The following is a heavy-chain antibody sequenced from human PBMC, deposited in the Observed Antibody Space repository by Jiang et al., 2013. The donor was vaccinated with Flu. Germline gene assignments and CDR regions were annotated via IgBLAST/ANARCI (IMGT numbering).Heavy chain of an antibody. J-gene: IGHJ2*01. D-gene: IGHD3-22*01. V-gene: IGHV1-24*01. CDR1: GYTLTELS. Sequence: QLVESGAGVKKPGASVKVSCKVSGYTLTELSINWVRQAPGKGLEWMGGFDPEDGETIYAQKFQGRVTMTEDTSTDTAYMELSSLRSEDTAVYYCATDPTHSRSGYYALKYWYFDLWGRGTLVTVSS. CDR2: FDPEDGET. CDR3: ATDPTHSRSGYYALKYWYFDL.